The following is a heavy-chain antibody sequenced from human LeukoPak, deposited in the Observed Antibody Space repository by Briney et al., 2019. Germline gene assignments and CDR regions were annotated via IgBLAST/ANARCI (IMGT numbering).Heavy chain of an antibody. CDR2: IKQYGSGK. Sequence: GGSLRLSCAASGFTFSSYWMSWVRQAPGKGLEWVANIKQYGSGKYYVDSVKGRFTISRDNAKNSLYLQMNSLRAEDTAVYYCATDIVLMVYATHDYWGQGTLVTVSS. CDR1: GFTFSSYW. D-gene: IGHD2-8*01. J-gene: IGHJ4*02. CDR3: ATDIVLMVYATHDY. V-gene: IGHV3-7*03.